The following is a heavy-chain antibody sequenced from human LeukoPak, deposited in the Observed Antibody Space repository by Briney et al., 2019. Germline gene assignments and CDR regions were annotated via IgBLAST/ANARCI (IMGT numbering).Heavy chain of an antibody. CDR2: IYSGGST. V-gene: IGHV3-66*01. D-gene: IGHD3-22*01. Sequence: SGGSLRLSCAASGFTVSSNYMSWVRQAPGKGLEWVSVIYSGGSTYYADSVKGRFTISRDNSKNTLYLQMNSLRAEDTAVYYCARDSHGSYDSSGYFANWGQGTLVTVSS. CDR1: GFTVSSNY. CDR3: ARDSHGSYDSSGYFAN. J-gene: IGHJ4*02.